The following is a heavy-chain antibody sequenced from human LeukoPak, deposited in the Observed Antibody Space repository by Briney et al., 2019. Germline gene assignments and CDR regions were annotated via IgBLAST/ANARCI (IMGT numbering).Heavy chain of an antibody. Sequence: GGSLRLSCAASGFTFNTYAMAWVRQAPGKGLEWVSSITGNGVGTYYADSVKGRFTISRDNSKRTLYLQMNSLRGDDTAVYHCARDSGSYLQPTDYWGQGTLVTVSS. CDR2: ITGNGVGT. V-gene: IGHV3-23*01. CDR3: ARDSGSYLQPTDY. J-gene: IGHJ4*02. D-gene: IGHD1-26*01. CDR1: GFTFNTYA.